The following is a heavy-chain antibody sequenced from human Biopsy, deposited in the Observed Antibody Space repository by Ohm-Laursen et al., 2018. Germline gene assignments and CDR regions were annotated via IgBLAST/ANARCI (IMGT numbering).Heavy chain of an antibody. CDR3: AKVPREGPSYYYSMDV. Sequence: LSLTCAASGISFSRSAMDWVRQAPGKGLEWVSGITASGGTTYYADSVKGRFTISRDNSNNTLYLQMNSLRDDDTAVYYCAKVPREGPSYYYSMDVWGQGTTVTVSS. CDR2: ITASGGTT. V-gene: IGHV3-23*01. CDR1: GISFSRSA. J-gene: IGHJ6*02.